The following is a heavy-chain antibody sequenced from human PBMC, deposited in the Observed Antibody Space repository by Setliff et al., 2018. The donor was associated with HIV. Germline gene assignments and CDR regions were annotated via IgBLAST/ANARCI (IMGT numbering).Heavy chain of an antibody. CDR2: IDTDNGYR. D-gene: IGHD2-2*01. V-gene: IGHV1-3*04. J-gene: IGHJ4*02. Sequence: ASVKVSCKASGYTFSEYAIHWVRQAPGQRLEWMGRIDTDNGYRRYSPKLQGRVTITKDTSVNTAYMELRGLRSEDTAVYYCARWCAAAGCYPAIYHFDSWGQGTLVTVSS. CDR3: ARWCAAAGCYPAIYHFDS. CDR1: GYTFSEYA.